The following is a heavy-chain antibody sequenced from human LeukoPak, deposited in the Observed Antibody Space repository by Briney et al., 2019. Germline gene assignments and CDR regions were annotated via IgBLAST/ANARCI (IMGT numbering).Heavy chain of an antibody. CDR2: IKQDRSEK. D-gene: IGHD6-19*01. J-gene: IGHJ6*03. CDR1: GFTFSNYW. Sequence: PGGSLRLSCAASGFTFSNYWMSWVRQAPGKGLEWVANIKQDRSEKYYVDSVKGRFTISRDNAKNSLYLQMNSLRAEDTAVYYCGRYGLGYYYMDVWGKGTTVTVSS. CDR3: GRYGLGYYYMDV. V-gene: IGHV3-7*01.